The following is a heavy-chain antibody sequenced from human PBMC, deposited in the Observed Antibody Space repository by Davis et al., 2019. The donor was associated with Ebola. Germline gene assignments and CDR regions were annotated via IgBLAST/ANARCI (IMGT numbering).Heavy chain of an antibody. CDR2: FSYSGST. Sequence: MPSETLSLTCAVYGGSFSGFYWSWIRQTPGKGLEWIGTFSYSGSTYYNPSLKSRVTISVDTSKNQFSLKLNSVTAADTAVYYCARERGPYILGWFEAFDIWGQGTRVTVSS. D-gene: IGHD1-26*01. V-gene: IGHV4-34*01. J-gene: IGHJ3*02. CDR1: GGSFSGFY. CDR3: ARERGPYILGWFEAFDI.